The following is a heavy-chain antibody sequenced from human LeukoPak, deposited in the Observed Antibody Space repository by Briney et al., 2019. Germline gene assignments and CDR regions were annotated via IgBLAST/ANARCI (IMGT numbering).Heavy chain of an antibody. J-gene: IGHJ3*02. V-gene: IGHV3-21*01. Sequence: GGSLRLSCAASGFTFSSYSMHWVRQAPGKGLEWDSAISSSSSNIYYADSVKGRFTIFRDNAKNSLYLQMNTLRAEGTAVYYCAGEAQVGATREAAFGIWGPGTMVTVSS. CDR2: ISSSSSNI. CDR1: GFTFSSYS. D-gene: IGHD1-26*01. CDR3: AGEAQVGATREAAFGI.